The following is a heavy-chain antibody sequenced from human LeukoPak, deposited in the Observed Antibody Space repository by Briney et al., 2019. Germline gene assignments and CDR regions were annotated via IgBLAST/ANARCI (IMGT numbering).Heavy chain of an antibody. CDR2: IRYDGSNK. CDR1: GFTFSTYG. Sequence: GGSLRLSCAASGFTFSTYGMHWVRQAPGKGLEWVAFIRYDGSNKYYADSVKGRFTISRDNSKNTLYLQMSSLRAEDTAVYYCAKRPPAVQGFYFDYWGQGTLVTVSS. J-gene: IGHJ4*02. V-gene: IGHV3-30*02. D-gene: IGHD6-19*01. CDR3: AKRPPAVQGFYFDY.